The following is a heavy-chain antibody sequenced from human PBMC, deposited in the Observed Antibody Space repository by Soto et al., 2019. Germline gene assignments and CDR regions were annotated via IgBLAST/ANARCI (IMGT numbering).Heavy chain of an antibody. D-gene: IGHD1-7*01. J-gene: IGHJ4*02. V-gene: IGHV4-34*01. CDR1: GGSFSGYY. Sequence: ASGPLSITCAVYGGSFSGYYWSWIRQPPGKGLEWIGEINHSGSTNYNPSLKIRVTISVDTSKNQFSLKLSSVTAADTAVYYCARVQRYNWNSPFDYWGQGTLVTVSS. CDR2: INHSGST. CDR3: ARVQRYNWNSPFDY.